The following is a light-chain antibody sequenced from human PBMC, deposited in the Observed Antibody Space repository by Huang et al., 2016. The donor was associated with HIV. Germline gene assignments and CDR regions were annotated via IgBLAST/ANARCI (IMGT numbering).Light chain of an antibody. CDR3: QQYNNWPPWT. J-gene: IGKJ1*01. CDR1: HSVSSN. CDR2: GAS. Sequence: EIVMTQSPATLSVSPGERATLYCRASHSVSSNLAWYQQKPGQAPRLLIFGASTRATGIPARFSGSWSGTEFTLTISSLQSEDFAVYYCQQYNNWPPWTFGQGTKVEIK. V-gene: IGKV3-15*01.